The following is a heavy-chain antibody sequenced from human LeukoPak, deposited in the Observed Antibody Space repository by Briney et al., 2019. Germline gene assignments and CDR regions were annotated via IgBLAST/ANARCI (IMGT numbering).Heavy chain of an antibody. Sequence: PGESLRLSCAASGFTFSSYAMHWVRQAPGKGLEWVAVISYDGSNKYYADSVKGRFTISRDNSKNTLYLQMNSLRAEDTAVYYCARDGQDTAMPDYYGMDVWGQGTTVTVSS. D-gene: IGHD5-18*01. CDR3: ARDGQDTAMPDYYGMDV. CDR1: GFTFSSYA. V-gene: IGHV3-30-3*01. CDR2: ISYDGSNK. J-gene: IGHJ6*02.